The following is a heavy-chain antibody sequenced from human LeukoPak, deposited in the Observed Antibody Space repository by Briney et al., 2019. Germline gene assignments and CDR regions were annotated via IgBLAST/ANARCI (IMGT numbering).Heavy chain of an antibody. CDR1: GGTFSSYG. Sequence: ASVKVSCKASGGTFSSYGISWVRQAPGQGLEWMGWIRTYNGNTNYAQKFQGRVSMTADTSTSIAYMELRSLRSDDTAVYYCARDKVPQQNYYYYYMDVWGKGTTVTISS. D-gene: IGHD1/OR15-1a*01. CDR3: ARDKVPQQNYYYYYMDV. V-gene: IGHV1-18*01. CDR2: IRTYNGNT. J-gene: IGHJ6*03.